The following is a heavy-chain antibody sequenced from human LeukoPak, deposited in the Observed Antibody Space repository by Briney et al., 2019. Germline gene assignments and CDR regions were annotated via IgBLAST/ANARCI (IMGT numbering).Heavy chain of an antibody. V-gene: IGHV3-11*05. CDR1: GFSFSDYY. CDR3: ARGKRVGPTTDYYYGMDV. Sequence: GGSLRLSCAASGFSFSDYYMSWIRQAPGKGLEWVSYISSRSSNTNYADSVKGRFTISRDNGKNSLYLQMNSLGAEDTAVYYCARGKRVGPTTDYYYGMDVWGQGTTVTVSS. CDR2: ISSRSSNT. J-gene: IGHJ6*02. D-gene: IGHD1-26*01.